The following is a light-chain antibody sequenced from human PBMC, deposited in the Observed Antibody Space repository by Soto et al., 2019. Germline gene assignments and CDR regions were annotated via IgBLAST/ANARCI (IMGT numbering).Light chain of an antibody. CDR2: GAS. CDR3: QQYNKWPLIT. CDR1: QSISIC. J-gene: IGKJ5*01. Sequence: EMPMTQSLASLSVSPGETATLSCRASQSISICSVWFRQKPGQSPRLLIYGASTRATGTPARFSGSGSGTDFSLTISSLQSEDFALYYCQQYNKWPLITFGQGTRLEI. V-gene: IGKV3D-15*01.